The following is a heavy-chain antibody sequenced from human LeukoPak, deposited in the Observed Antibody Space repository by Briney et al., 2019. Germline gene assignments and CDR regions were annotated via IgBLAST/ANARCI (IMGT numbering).Heavy chain of an antibody. V-gene: IGHV3-11*04. CDR3: AELGITMIGGV. Sequence: PGGSLRRSCAASGFTFSDYNRRWIRQAPGKGLEWVSYISSSGSTIYYADSVKGRFTISRDNAKNSLYLQMNSLGAEDTAVYYCAELGITMIGGVWGKGTTVTISS. D-gene: IGHD3-10*02. CDR1: GFTFSDYN. CDR2: ISSSGSTI. J-gene: IGHJ6*04.